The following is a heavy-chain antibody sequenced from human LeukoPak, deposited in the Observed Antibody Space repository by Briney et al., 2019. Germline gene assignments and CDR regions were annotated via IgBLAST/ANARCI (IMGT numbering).Heavy chain of an antibody. J-gene: IGHJ6*03. CDR2: VNQGRTGK. Sequence: SGGSLRLSCAASGFSFSTQWMSWVRQAPGKGLEWVAIVNQGRTGKYYVDSVKGRFTISRDNAENSLYLQMNSLRTEDTAVYYCAREHYFYHMDGWGEGTTVTASS. CDR1: GFSFSTQW. V-gene: IGHV3-7*01. CDR3: AREHYFYHMDG.